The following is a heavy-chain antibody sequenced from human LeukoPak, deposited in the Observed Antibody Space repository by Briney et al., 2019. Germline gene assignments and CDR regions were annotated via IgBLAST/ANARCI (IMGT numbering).Heavy chain of an antibody. D-gene: IGHD3-22*01. V-gene: IGHV3-7*03. CDR1: GFTFSSYW. J-gene: IGHJ4*02. Sequence: GGSLRLSCATSGFTFSSYWMSWVRKAPGKELEWVANIKQDGSEKYYVDSVKGRFTISRDNAKNSLYLQMNSLRAEDTAVYYCARDPVGYDSSGYPDYWGQGTLVTVSS. CDR3: ARDPVGYDSSGYPDY. CDR2: IKQDGSEK.